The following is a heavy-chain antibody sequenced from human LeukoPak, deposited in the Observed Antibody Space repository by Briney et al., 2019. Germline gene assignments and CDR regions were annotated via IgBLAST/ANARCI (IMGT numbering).Heavy chain of an antibody. Sequence: PGGSLRLSCAASGFTFSYNAMHWVRQAPGEGLEWVAGIRYDGREKYYADSVKGRFTISRDNSKHTLFLQMNSLRAEDTAVYYCARDYGTTTTKKRWGCFDYWGQGALVSVP. V-gene: IGHV3-33*01. CDR3: ARDYGTTTTKKRWGCFDY. CDR2: IRYDGREK. D-gene: IGHD4-11*01. CDR1: GFTFSYNA. J-gene: IGHJ4*02.